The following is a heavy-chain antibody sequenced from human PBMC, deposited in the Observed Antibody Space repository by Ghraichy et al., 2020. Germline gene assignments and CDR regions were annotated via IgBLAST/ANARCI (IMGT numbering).Heavy chain of an antibody. CDR2: ISYDGSNK. CDR3: ARAPAYSGSYWNWYFDL. CDR1: GFTFSSYA. J-gene: IGHJ2*01. V-gene: IGHV3-30-3*01. Sequence: GGSLRLSCAASGFTFSSYAMHWVRQAPGKGLEWVAVISYDGSNKYYADSVKGRFTISRDNSKNTLYLQMNSLRAEDTAVYYCARAPAYSGSYWNWYFDLWGRGTLVTVSS. D-gene: IGHD1-26*01.